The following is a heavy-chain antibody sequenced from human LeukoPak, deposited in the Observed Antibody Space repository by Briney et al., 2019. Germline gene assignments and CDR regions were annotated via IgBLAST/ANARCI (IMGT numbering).Heavy chain of an antibody. V-gene: IGHV3-74*01. D-gene: IGHD6-6*01. CDR2: INNDGSNT. J-gene: IGHJ5*02. CDR1: GFTFDDYA. CDR3: ARDRPHNWFDP. Sequence: GGSLRLSCAASGFTFDDYAMHWVRQAPGKGLVWVSRINNDGSNTIYADSVKGRFTVSRDNAKNTLYLQMNSLRVEDTAVYYCARDRPHNWFDPWGQGTLVTVSS.